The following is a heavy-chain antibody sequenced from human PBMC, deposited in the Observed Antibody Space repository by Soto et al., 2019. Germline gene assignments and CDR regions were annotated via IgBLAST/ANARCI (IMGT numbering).Heavy chain of an antibody. Sequence: GGSLRLSCAASGFTFSSYAMSWVRQAPGKGLEWVSAISGSGGSTYYADSVKGRFTISRDNSKNTLYLQMNSLRAEDTAVYYCAKDVDTGFGELLDYYYYMDVWGKGTTVTVSS. CDR2: ISGSGGST. V-gene: IGHV3-23*01. CDR3: AKDVDTGFGELLDYYYYMDV. CDR1: GFTFSSYA. J-gene: IGHJ6*03. D-gene: IGHD3-10*01.